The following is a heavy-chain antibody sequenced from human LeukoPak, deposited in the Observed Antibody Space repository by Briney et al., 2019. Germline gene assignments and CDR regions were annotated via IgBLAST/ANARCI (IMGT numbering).Heavy chain of an antibody. Sequence: SETLSLTCTVSGGSISRYYWSWIRQPPGKGLEWIGYIYSSGSTNSNPSLKSRVTISVDTSKNNFSLRLASVTAADTAMYYCARGVTTPIYWGQGTLVTVSS. CDR1: GGSISRYY. D-gene: IGHD4-17*01. CDR2: IYSSGST. J-gene: IGHJ4*02. CDR3: ARGVTTPIY. V-gene: IGHV4-59*08.